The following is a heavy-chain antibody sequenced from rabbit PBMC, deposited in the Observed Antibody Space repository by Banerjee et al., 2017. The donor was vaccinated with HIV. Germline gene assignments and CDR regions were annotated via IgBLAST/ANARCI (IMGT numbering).Heavy chain of an antibody. CDR1: GFDFSSYY. J-gene: IGHJ4*01. V-gene: IGHV1S7*01. Sequence: QLVESGGGLVQPGGSLKLSCKASGFDFSSYYMSWVRQAPGKGLEWIGYIDPVFGSTYYASWVNGRFTISSHNAQNTLYLQLNSLTAADTATYFCAREEYYDDYGDGGFNLWGPGTLVTVS. D-gene: IGHD2-1*01. CDR3: AREEYYDDYGDGGFNL. CDR2: IDPVFGST.